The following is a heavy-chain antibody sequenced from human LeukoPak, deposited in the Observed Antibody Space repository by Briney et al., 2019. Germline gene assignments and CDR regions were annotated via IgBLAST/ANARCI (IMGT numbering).Heavy chain of an antibody. CDR3: ARPSLYDSYDAFDI. J-gene: IGHJ3*02. CDR2: INHSGST. Sequence: PSETLSLTCAVYGGSFSGYYWSWIRQPPGKGLEWIGEINHSGSTNYNPSLKSRVTISVDTSKNQFSLKLSSVTAADTAVYYCARPSLYDSYDAFDIWGQGTMVTVSS. D-gene: IGHD3-3*01. V-gene: IGHV4-34*01. CDR1: GGSFSGYY.